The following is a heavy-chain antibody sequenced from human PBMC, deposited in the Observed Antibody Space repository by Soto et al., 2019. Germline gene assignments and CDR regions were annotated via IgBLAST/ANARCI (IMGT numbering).Heavy chain of an antibody. Sequence: QVQLVQSGAEVKKPGASVNVSCKASGYTFTKHYITWVRQAPGQGLEWMGWISAYNGNTNYAQELQGRVTMNTDTSTSTAYMELRSLRSDDTAVYYCARGRYSGSLDLFDPWGQGTLVTVSS. D-gene: IGHD1-26*01. CDR1: GYTFTKHY. V-gene: IGHV1-18*01. CDR3: ARGRYSGSLDLFDP. J-gene: IGHJ5*02. CDR2: ISAYNGNT.